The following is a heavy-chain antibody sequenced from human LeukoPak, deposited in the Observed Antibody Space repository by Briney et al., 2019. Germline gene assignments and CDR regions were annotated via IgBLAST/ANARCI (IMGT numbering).Heavy chain of an antibody. CDR3: ARGKYSSTWTFDY. CDR2: IYYSGST. Sequence: KASETLSLTCTVSGGSISSYYWSWIRQPPGKGLEWIGYIYYSGSTNYNPSLKSRVTISVDTSKNQFSLNLSSVTAADTAVYYCARGKYSSTWTFDYWGQGTLVTVSS. D-gene: IGHD6-13*01. J-gene: IGHJ4*02. CDR1: GGSISSYY. V-gene: IGHV4-59*12.